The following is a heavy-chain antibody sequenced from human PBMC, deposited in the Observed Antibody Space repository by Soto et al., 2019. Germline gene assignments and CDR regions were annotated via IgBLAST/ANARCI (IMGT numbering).Heavy chain of an antibody. Sequence: SETLSLTCAVSGGSISSTNWWSWVRQPPGKGLEWIAEIYHSGSPNYNPSLKSRATISVDKSKNQFSLKLSSVTAADTAVYYCASSNYDSPIPLYYWGQGTLVTVSS. CDR2: IYHSGSP. CDR1: GGSISSTNW. V-gene: IGHV4-4*02. CDR3: ASSNYDSPIPLYY. D-gene: IGHD3-22*01. J-gene: IGHJ4*02.